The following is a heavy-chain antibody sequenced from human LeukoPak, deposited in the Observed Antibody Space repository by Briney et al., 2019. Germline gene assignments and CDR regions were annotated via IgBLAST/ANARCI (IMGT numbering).Heavy chain of an antibody. J-gene: IGHJ6*03. D-gene: IGHD2-2*03. V-gene: IGHV3-23*01. CDR3: ATHGSAHYYMDV. CDR1: GFTFSSYG. Sequence: PGGSLRPSCAASGFTFSSYGMSWVRQAPGKGLEWVSGISGSGSGTYYADSVKGRFTISRDNSKNTLHLQMNSLRAEDTAVYYCATHGSAHYYMDVWGKGTTVTISS. CDR2: ISGSGSGT.